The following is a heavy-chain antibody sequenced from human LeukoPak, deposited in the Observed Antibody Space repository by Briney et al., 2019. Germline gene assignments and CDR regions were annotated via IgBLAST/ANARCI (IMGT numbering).Heavy chain of an antibody. Sequence: GGSLRLSCAASGVTLSTYAMSWARQAPGKGLEWVSGISSSGSGDNTYYADSVKGRFTISRDSSKNTLFLHMNTLRAEDTAIYYCAKDRTVEASYWYFDLWGRGTLVTVSS. CDR1: GVTLSTYA. J-gene: IGHJ2*01. CDR2: ISSSGSGDNT. V-gene: IGHV3-23*01. CDR3: AKDRTVEASYWYFDL. D-gene: IGHD4-23*01.